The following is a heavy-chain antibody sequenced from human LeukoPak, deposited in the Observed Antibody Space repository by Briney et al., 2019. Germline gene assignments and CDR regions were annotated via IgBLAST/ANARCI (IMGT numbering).Heavy chain of an antibody. CDR3: AGDRGWFDP. CDR2: INQDGSEK. V-gene: IGHV3-7*01. Sequence: PGGSLRLSCAASGFTFSSYWMSLVRQAPGKGLEWVANINQDGSEKYYVDSVKGRFTISRDNAKNSLFLQMNTLRAEDTAVYYCAGDRGWFDPWGQGTPVTVSS. CDR1: GFTFSSYW. J-gene: IGHJ5*02.